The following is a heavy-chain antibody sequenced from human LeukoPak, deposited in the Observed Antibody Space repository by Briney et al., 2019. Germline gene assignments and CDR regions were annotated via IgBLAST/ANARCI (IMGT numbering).Heavy chain of an antibody. CDR1: GGSFSGYY. CDR3: ARGRGRSQGYFDY. CDR2: INHSGST. V-gene: IGHV4-34*01. J-gene: IGHJ4*02. D-gene: IGHD6-19*01. Sequence: SETLSLTCAVYGGSFSGYYWSWIRQPPGKGLEWIGEINHSGSTNYNPSLKSRVTISVDTSKNQFSLKLSSVTAADTAVYCCARGRGRSQGYFDYWGQGTLVTVSS.